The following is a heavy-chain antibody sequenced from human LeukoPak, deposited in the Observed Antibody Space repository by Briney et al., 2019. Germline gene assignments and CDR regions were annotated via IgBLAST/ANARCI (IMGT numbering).Heavy chain of an antibody. D-gene: IGHD3-3*01. V-gene: IGHV3-30-3*01. CDR1: GFTFSSYA. CDR2: ISYDGSNK. Sequence: GGSLRLSCAASGFTFSSYAMHWVRQAPGKGLEWVAIISYDGSNKYYADSVKGRFTISRDNSKSTLYLQMNSLRAEDTAVHYCARVWSDFWSGYRHYYYGMDVWGQGTTVTVSS. J-gene: IGHJ6*02. CDR3: ARVWSDFWSGYRHYYYGMDV.